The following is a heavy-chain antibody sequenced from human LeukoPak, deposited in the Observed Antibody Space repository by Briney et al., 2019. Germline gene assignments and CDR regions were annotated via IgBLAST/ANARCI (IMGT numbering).Heavy chain of an antibody. V-gene: IGHV1-24*01. CDR3: ATSGSSTSWSAFDI. D-gene: IGHD2-2*01. J-gene: IGHJ3*02. Sequence: GASVKVSCKVSGYTLTELSMHWVRQAPGKGLEWMGGFDPEDGETIYAQKFQGRVTMTEDTSTDTAYMELSSLRSEDTAVYYCATSGSSTSWSAFDIWGQGTMVTVSS. CDR1: GYTLTELS. CDR2: FDPEDGET.